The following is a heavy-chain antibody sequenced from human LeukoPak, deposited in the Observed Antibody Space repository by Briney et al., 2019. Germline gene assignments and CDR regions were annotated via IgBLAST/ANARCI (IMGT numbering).Heavy chain of an antibody. V-gene: IGHV3-23*01. CDR3: AKSESEIYFRFLGD. J-gene: IGHJ4*02. CDR1: GFFFNNYA. D-gene: IGHD1-26*01. Sequence: GSLRLSCAASGFFFNNYAMGWLRQAAGRGLEWVSTISGSGGTTYYADSVKGRFTISRDNSKNTLYLQMNSLRAEDTALYYCAKSESEIYFRFLGDWGQGTLVTVSS. CDR2: ISGSGGTT.